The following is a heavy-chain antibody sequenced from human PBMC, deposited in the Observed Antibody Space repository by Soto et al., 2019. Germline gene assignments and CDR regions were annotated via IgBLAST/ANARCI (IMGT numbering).Heavy chain of an antibody. CDR1: GGSFSGYY. CDR2: INHSGST. J-gene: IGHJ5*02. CDR3: ARGLERRFLEWLFNWFDP. V-gene: IGHV4-34*01. Sequence: SETLSLTCAVYGGSFSGYYWSWIRQPPGKGLEWIGEINHSGSTNYNPSLKSRVTISVDTSKNQFSLKLSSVTAADTAVYYCARGLERRFLEWLFNWFDPWGQGTLVTVS. D-gene: IGHD3-3*01.